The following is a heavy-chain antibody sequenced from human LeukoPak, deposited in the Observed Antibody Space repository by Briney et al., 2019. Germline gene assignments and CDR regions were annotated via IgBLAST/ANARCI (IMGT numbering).Heavy chain of an antibody. CDR3: ARGADAVYSSSRFDY. CDR2: IYYSGST. J-gene: IGHJ4*02. Sequence: SETLSLTCTVSGGSISSYYWSWIRQPPGKGLEWIGYIYYSGSTNYNPSLKSRVTISVDTSKNQFSLKMRSVTAADTAVYYCARGADAVYSSSRFDYWGQGTLVIVSS. V-gene: IGHV4-59*01. CDR1: GGSISSYY. D-gene: IGHD6-13*01.